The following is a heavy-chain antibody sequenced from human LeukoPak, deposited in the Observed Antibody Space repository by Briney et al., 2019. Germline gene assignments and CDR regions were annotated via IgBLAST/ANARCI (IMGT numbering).Heavy chain of an antibody. J-gene: IGHJ4*02. CDR1: GGSINSSSHY. V-gene: IGHV4-39*01. CDR3: ARQKITTSDY. CDR2: VYYSGST. Sequence: PSETLSLTCTVSGGSINSSSHYWGWIRQSPGKGLEWIGSVYYSGSTYYNPSHKSRVTISVDTSKNQFSLKLSSVTAADTAVYYCARQKITTSDYWGQGTLVTVSS. D-gene: IGHD3-22*01.